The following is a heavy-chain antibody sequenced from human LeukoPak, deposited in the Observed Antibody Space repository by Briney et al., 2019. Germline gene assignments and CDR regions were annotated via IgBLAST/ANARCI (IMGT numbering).Heavy chain of an antibody. CDR3: ARVELGSRWSGYSRAQYYFDY. V-gene: IGHV4-59*01. D-gene: IGHD3-3*01. J-gene: IGHJ4*02. CDR1: GGSISSYY. Sequence: PSETLSLTCTVSGGSISSYYWSWIRQPPGKGLEWIGYIYYSGSTNYNPSLKSRVTISVDTSKNQFSLKLSSVTAADTAVYYCARVELGSRWSGYSRAQYYFDYWGQGTLVTVSS. CDR2: IYYSGST.